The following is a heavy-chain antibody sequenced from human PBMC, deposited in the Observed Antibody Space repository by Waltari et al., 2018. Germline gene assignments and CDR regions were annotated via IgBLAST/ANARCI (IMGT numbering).Heavy chain of an antibody. CDR1: GGSINISY. CDR3: ATSWIWSVGVSDTGPDAVDT. V-gene: IGHV4-59*01. Sequence: QVHLQQSGAGLLRPSQTLSLPCTVSGGSINISYWSWIRQPPGKGLEWIAYVYYSGNANYNPSRMYRVTISVVTSRNQVSLKLRSVTAADTAVYYCATSWIWSVGVSDTGPDAVDTWGQGTMVTVSS. CDR2: VYYSGNA. D-gene: IGHD3-3*01. J-gene: IGHJ3*02.